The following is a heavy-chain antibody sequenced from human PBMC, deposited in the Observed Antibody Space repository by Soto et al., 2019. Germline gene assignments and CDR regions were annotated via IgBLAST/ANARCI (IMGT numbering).Heavy chain of an antibody. CDR3: ASAQRDYDSSGYGMDV. CDR1: GGTFSSYA. J-gene: IGHJ6*02. CDR2: IIPIFGTA. Sequence: ASLKVSCKSSGGTFSSYAISWVRQAPGQGLEWMGGIIPIFGTANYAQKFQGRVTITADESTSTAYMELSSLRSEDTAVYYCASAQRDYDSSGYGMDVWGQGTTVTVSS. V-gene: IGHV1-69*13. D-gene: IGHD3-22*01.